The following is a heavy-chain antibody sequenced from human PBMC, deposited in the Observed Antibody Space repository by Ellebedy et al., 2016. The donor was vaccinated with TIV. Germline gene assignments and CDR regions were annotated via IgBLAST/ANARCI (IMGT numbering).Heavy chain of an antibody. CDR1: GCSFTSYW. D-gene: IGHD6-6*01. CDR2: IYPGDSDT. CDR3: ARLGEYSSSSFDY. Sequence: GESLKISCKGSGCSFTSYWIGWVRQMPGKGLEWMGIIYPGDSDTRYSPSFQGRVTISADKSISTAYLQWSSLKASDTAMYYCARLGEYSSSSFDYWGQGTLVTVSS. J-gene: IGHJ4*02. V-gene: IGHV5-51*01.